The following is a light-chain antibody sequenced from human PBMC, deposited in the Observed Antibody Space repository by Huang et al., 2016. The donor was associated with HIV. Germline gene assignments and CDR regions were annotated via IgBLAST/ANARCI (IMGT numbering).Light chain of an antibody. CDR1: KNISSW. Sequence: DIQLTQSPSTLSASAGDRLTTTCRASKNISSWLAWYQQKPGKAPKLLIYKISSLESGVPSRFSGSGSGTKFTLTINSLQPDDIGTYYCQYGETFGQGSKVEVK. CDR3: QYGET. J-gene: IGKJ1*01. V-gene: IGKV1-5*03. CDR2: KIS.